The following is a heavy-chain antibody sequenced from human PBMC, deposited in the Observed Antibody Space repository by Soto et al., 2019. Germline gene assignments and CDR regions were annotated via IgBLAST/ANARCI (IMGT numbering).Heavy chain of an antibody. CDR3: ARGDVNYSRGLGWYFDL. CDR2: IIPIFGTA. V-gene: IGHV1-69*12. Sequence: QVQLVQSGAEVKKPGSSVKVSCKASGGTFSSYAISWVRQAPGQGLEWMGGIIPIFGTANYAQKFQGRVTITADESTSTAYMELSSLRSEDTAAYYCARGDVNYSRGLGWYFDLWGRGTLVTVSS. D-gene: IGHD4-4*01. J-gene: IGHJ2*01. CDR1: GGTFSSYA.